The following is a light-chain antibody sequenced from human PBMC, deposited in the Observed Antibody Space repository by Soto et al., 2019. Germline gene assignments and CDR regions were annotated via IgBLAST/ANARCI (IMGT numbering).Light chain of an antibody. CDR1: QSISSY. CDR2: AAS. J-gene: IGKJ5*01. V-gene: IGKV1-39*01. CDR3: QQSYSTPPIT. Sequence: DIQMTQSPSSLTASVGDRVTITCRASQSISSYLNWYQQTQGKAPKLXXYAASSLQSGVPSRFSSGGSWTNYILIISSLQPADFSAYYCQQSYSTPPITFGQGTRLEIK.